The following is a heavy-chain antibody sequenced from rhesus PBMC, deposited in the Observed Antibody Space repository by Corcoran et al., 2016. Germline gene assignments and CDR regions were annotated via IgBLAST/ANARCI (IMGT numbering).Heavy chain of an antibody. D-gene: IGHD3-34*01. CDR3: ADPTGCV. V-gene: IGHV4-127*01. CDR2: IGGGSGST. Sequence: VRLVESGGGLVQPGGSLRLSCAASGFSFSDYYMSWVRQAPGKGREWSGYIGGGSGSTNYNPSLKSRVTSSKDTSKNQFSLKLSSVTAADPAVYYCADPTGCVWGPGVLVTVSS. J-gene: IGHJ5-1*01. CDR1: GFSFSDYY.